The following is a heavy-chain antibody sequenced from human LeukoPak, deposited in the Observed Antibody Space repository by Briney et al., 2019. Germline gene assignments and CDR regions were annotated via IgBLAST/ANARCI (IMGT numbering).Heavy chain of an antibody. CDR2: INPNSGGT. V-gene: IGHV1-2*02. CDR1: GYTFTGYY. CDR3: ARAFITMVRGVMYHWFDP. D-gene: IGHD3-10*01. J-gene: IGHJ5*02. Sequence: ASVKVSCKASGYTFTGYYMHWVRQAPGQGLEWMGWINPNSGGTNYAQKFQGRVTMTRDTSISTAYMELSRLRSDDTAVYYCARAFITMVRGVMYHWFDPWGQGTLVTVSS.